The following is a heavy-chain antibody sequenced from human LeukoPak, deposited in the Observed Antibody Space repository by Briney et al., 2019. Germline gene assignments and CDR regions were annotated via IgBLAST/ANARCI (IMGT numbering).Heavy chain of an antibody. CDR2: INPNSGNT. D-gene: IGHD3-9*01. V-gene: IGHV1-8*03. CDR1: EYTFTGYY. Sequence: ASVRVSCKASEYTFTGYYMHWVRQAPGQGLEWMGWINPNSGNTGYTQKFQGRVTITRTASISTAYMELSRLRSDDTAVYYCARALYYDILTGYYYAFDIWGQGTMVTVSS. J-gene: IGHJ3*02. CDR3: ARALYYDILTGYYYAFDI.